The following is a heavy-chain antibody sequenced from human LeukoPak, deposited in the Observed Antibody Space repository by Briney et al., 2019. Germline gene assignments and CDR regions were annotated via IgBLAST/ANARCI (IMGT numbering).Heavy chain of an antibody. CDR2: IYPGDSDT. Sequence: GESLKISCKGSGYSFTSYWIGWVRQMPGKGLEWMGIIYPGDSDTRYSPSFQGQVTISADKSISTAYLQWSSLKASDTAMYYCARPVPNYCSSTSCYKGPVLGAFDIWGQGTMVTVSS. CDR1: GYSFTSYW. V-gene: IGHV5-51*01. CDR3: ARPVPNYCSSTSCYKGPVLGAFDI. D-gene: IGHD2-2*02. J-gene: IGHJ3*02.